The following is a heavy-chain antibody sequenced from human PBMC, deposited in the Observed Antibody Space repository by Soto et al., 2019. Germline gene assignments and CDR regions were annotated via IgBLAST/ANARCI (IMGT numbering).Heavy chain of an antibody. CDR1: GYTFSSIG. D-gene: IGHD3-10*01. CDR3: ARDLDGSGSYYTNY. J-gene: IGHJ4*02. V-gene: IGHV1-18*01. Sequence: QVQLVQSGAEVKKPGASVTVSCKTSGYTFSSIGISWVRQAPGQGLEWMGWISPHKDDTYYAQRLQGRVTMTTDTSTCTAYMELRSLRSDDTAVYFCARDLDGSGSYYTNYWGQGTLVTVSS. CDR2: ISPHKDDT.